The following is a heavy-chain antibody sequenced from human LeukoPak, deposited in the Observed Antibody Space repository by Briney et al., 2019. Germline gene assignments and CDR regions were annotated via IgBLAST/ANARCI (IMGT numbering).Heavy chain of an antibody. CDR1: GYSIISSDYY. CDR2: IYHSGST. Sequence: SETLSLTCAVSGYSIISSDYYWGWIRQPPGKGLEWIGIIYHSGSTYYNPSLKSRVTISVDTSKTQFFLKLSSVTAADTAVYYCARASEYQLLYLPFDYWGQGTLVTVSS. CDR3: ARASEYQLLYLPFDY. J-gene: IGHJ4*02. V-gene: IGHV4-38-2*01. D-gene: IGHD2-2*02.